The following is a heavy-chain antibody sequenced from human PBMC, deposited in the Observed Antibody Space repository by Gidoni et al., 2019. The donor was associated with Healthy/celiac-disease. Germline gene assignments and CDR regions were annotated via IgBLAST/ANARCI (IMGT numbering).Heavy chain of an antibody. V-gene: IGHV4-38-2*02. Sequence: QVQLQESGPGLVKPSETLSLTCTVSGYSISSGYYWGWIRQPPGKGLEWIGSIYHSGSTYYNPSLKSRVTISVDTSKNQFSLKLSSVTAADTAVYYCARDFGYLPAGAELNWFDPWGQGTLVTISS. CDR2: IYHSGST. J-gene: IGHJ5*02. CDR3: ARDFGYLPAGAELNWFDP. D-gene: IGHD6-13*01. CDR1: GYSISSGYY.